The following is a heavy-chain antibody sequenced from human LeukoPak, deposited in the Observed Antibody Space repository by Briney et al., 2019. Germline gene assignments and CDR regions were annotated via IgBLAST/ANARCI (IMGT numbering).Heavy chain of an antibody. Sequence: PGGSLRLSCVASGFTFRDYWMTWVRQAPGKGLEWVANIKEAGSKKNYADSVKGRFTTSRDNSKNPVYLQMNSLRGEDTAVYYCARARYGDFWGQGNRVTVSS. J-gene: IGHJ4*02. CDR1: GFTFRDYW. CDR3: ARARYGDF. D-gene: IGHD1-14*01. V-gene: IGHV3-7*04. CDR2: IKEAGSKK.